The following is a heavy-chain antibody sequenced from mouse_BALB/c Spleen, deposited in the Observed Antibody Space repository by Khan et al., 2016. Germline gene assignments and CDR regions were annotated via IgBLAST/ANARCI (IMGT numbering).Heavy chain of an antibody. CDR2: ISHSGDS. V-gene: IGHV3-8*02. Sequence: EVQLQESGPSLAKPSQTLSLTCSVTGDSITSGHWNWIRKFPGNKFDFMGYISHSGDSYYNPSLKSLISITRDTSKNQYYLQLNSVTTEDTATYYCATWDYYGSAFAYWGQGTLVTVSA. D-gene: IGHD1-2*01. CDR3: ATWDYYGSAFAY. J-gene: IGHJ3*01. CDR1: GDSITSGH.